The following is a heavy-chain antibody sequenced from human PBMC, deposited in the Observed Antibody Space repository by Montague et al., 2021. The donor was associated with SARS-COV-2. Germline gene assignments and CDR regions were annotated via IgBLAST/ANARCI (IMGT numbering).Heavy chain of an antibody. CDR1: SGSISNYY. Sequence: SETLSLTCTVSSGSISNYYWSWIRQPPGKGLEWIGFISHTESTNXNPSLESRVSISIDTSKSQFSLRVRSVTAADTAVYYCARFVQFAYGLDVWGQGTTVTISS. V-gene: IGHV4-59*08. J-gene: IGHJ6*02. D-gene: IGHD3-10*01. CDR3: ARFVQFAYGLDV. CDR2: ISHTEST.